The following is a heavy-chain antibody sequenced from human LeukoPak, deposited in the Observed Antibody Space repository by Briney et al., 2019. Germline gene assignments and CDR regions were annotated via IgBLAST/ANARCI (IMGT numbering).Heavy chain of an antibody. V-gene: IGHV3-53*01. CDR1: GFTFSSSS. CDR3: ARRHDY. CDR2: IYMSGGT. J-gene: IGHJ4*02. Sequence: PGGSLRLSCAASGFTFSSSSMNWVRQAPGKGLEWVSTIYMSGGTYHADSVRGRFTVFRDNSKNMVYLQMNNLRVEDTAVYYCARRHDYWGQGTLVTVSS.